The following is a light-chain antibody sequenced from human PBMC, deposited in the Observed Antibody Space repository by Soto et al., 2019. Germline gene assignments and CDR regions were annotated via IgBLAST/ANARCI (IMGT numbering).Light chain of an antibody. CDR2: AAS. V-gene: IGKV1-9*01. CDR1: QGISSY. J-gene: IGKJ4*01. Sequence: DIQLTQSPSFLSASVGDRVTITCRASQGISSYLAWYQQKPGKAPKLLIYAASTLQSGVPSRFSGSGSGTEFTLTISSLQPEDFATYCCQQLNSYPVTFGGGTKVDIK. CDR3: QQLNSYPVT.